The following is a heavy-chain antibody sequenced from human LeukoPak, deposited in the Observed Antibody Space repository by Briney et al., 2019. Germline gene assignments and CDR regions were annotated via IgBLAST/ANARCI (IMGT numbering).Heavy chain of an antibody. CDR2: ISYDGSNK. CDR1: GFTFSSYG. D-gene: IGHD2-21*02. CDR3: ARDSTSDPYYYYYMDV. J-gene: IGHJ6*03. V-gene: IGHV3-30*03. Sequence: RGSLRLSCAASGFTFSSYGMHWVRQAPGKGLEWVAVISYDGSNKYYADSVKGRFTISRDNSKNTLYLQMNSLRAEDTAVYYCARDSTSDPYYYYYMDVWGKGTTVTVSS.